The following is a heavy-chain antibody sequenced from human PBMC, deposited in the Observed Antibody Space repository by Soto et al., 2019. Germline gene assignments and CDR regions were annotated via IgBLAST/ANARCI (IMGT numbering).Heavy chain of an antibody. CDR1: GFIFSDHY. Sequence: VQLVESGGGLVQPGGSLRLSCAASGFIFSDHYMDWVRQAPGKGLEWVGRIKNKANSYTTEYAESVKGRFTISRDDSKNPLYLQMNSLKTEDTAVYYCTRISLVGATGGRYFDYWGQGTLLTVSS. CDR2: IKNKANSYTT. V-gene: IGHV3-72*01. J-gene: IGHJ4*02. CDR3: TRISLVGATGGRYFDY. D-gene: IGHD1-26*01.